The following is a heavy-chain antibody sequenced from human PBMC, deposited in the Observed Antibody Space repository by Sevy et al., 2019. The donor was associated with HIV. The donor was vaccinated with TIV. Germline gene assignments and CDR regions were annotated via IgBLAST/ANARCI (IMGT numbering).Heavy chain of an antibody. D-gene: IGHD6-19*01. J-gene: IGHJ6*02. CDR1: GGSMSSHSYY. CDR3: ARDHGYSNGWFPYYYYYGMDV. CDR2: IHYSRRT. V-gene: IGHV4-31*03. Sequence: SETLSLTCSVSGGSMSSHSYYWTWIRQHPGKGLEWIGYIHYSRRTYYNPSLKSRVTISLDTSKNQFSLRLRSVTAADTAVYYCARDHGYSNGWFPYYYYYGMDVWGPGTTVTVSS.